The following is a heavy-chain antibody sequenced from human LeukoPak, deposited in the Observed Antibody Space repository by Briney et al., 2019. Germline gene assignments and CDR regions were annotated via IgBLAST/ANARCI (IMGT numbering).Heavy chain of an antibody. V-gene: IGHV4-4*07. CDR3: ARDWGGGYRYKNWFDP. D-gene: IGHD5-18*01. CDR1: CGSISSYY. Sequence: PSETLALTFTVSCGSISSYYWSWIRQPAGKGLEWIGRIYTSWSTNYNPSLKSRVTMSVDTSKNQFSLKLSSVTAAATAVYYCARDWGGGYRYKNWFDPWGQGTLVTVSS. CDR2: IYTSWST. J-gene: IGHJ5*02.